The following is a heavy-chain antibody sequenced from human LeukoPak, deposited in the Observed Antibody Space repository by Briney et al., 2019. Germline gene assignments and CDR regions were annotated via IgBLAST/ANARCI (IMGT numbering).Heavy chain of an antibody. J-gene: IGHJ5*02. CDR3: ASRATVTTDRFWFDP. CDR1: GFTVSSNY. D-gene: IGHD4-11*01. Sequence: GGSLRLSCAASGFTVSSNYMSWVRQAPGKGLKWVSVIYSGGSTYYADSVKGRFTISRDDSKNTLYLQMNSLRAEDTAVYYCASRATVTTDRFWFDPWGQGTLVTVSS. CDR2: IYSGGST. V-gene: IGHV3-53*01.